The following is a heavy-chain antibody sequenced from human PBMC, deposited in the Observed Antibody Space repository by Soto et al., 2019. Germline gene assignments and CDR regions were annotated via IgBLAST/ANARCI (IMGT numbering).Heavy chain of an antibody. CDR1: GYSFSFYW. Sequence: GESLKISCKASGYSFSFYWIGWVRQMPGKGLEWMAIMYPDDSDIRYSPSFEAHVTISADKSTSTAFLQWSSLKASDTAMYYCATAYVYDFEDSNYYRDAFDIWGQGTLVTVSS. D-gene: IGHD3-22*01. V-gene: IGHV5-51*01. J-gene: IGHJ3*02. CDR2: MYPDDSDI. CDR3: ATAYVYDFEDSNYYRDAFDI.